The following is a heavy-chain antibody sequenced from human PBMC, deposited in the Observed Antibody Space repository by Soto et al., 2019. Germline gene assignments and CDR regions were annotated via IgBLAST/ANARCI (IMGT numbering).Heavy chain of an antibody. CDR2: ISYDGSNK. V-gene: IGHV3-30*18. CDR3: ANEGHKAKDSDFDY. Sequence: QVQLVESGGGVVQPGRSLRLSCAASGFTFSDYGMHWVRQAPGKGLEWMAFISYDGSNKYYADSVKGRFTISRDNSKNTLYLQMNSLRAEDTAVYYCANEGHKAKDSDFDYWGQGTLVTVSS. J-gene: IGHJ4*02. CDR1: GFTFSDYG. D-gene: IGHD5-18*01.